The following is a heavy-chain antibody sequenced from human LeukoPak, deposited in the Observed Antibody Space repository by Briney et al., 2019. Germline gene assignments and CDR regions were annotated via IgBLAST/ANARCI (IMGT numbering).Heavy chain of an antibody. V-gene: IGHV1-8*03. CDR3: ARAQYFDWSLDY. J-gene: IGHJ4*02. Sequence: VASVKVSCKASGYTFTSYDINWVRQATGQGLEWMGWMNPNSGNTGYAQKFQGRVTITRNTSISTAYMELSSLRSEDTAVYYCARAQYFDWSLDYWGQGTLVTVSS. CDR2: MNPNSGNT. D-gene: IGHD3-9*01. CDR1: GYTFTSYD.